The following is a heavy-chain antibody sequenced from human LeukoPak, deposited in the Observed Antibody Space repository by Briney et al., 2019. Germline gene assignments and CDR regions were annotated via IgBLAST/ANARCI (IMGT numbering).Heavy chain of an antibody. CDR1: GFTVSDYY. V-gene: IGHV3-11*06. J-gene: IGHJ4*02. CDR3: ARVEGQFGY. Sequence: GGSLRLSCAASGFTVSDYYMNWIRQAPGKGLEWVSYIDRSGSYRNYADSVKGRFTISRDNAKNSLYLQMNSLRAEDTAVYYCARVEGQFGYWGQGTLVTVSS. CDR2: IDRSGSYR. D-gene: IGHD3-10*01.